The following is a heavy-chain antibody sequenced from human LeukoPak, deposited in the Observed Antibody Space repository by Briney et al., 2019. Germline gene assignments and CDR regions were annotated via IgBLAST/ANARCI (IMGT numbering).Heavy chain of an antibody. CDR2: ISTSSDSK. CDR3: VKDRVGGHNWFDP. CDR1: GFTFSIYT. Sequence: AGSLRLSCAASGFTFSIYTMHWVRQAPAKGLKWVSSISTSSDSKHDANSVKGRFTISRDNANNSLYLQMSSLRAEDTAMYYCVKDRVGGHNWFDPWGQGTLVSVST. D-gene: IGHD3-10*01. J-gene: IGHJ5*02. V-gene: IGHV3-21*01.